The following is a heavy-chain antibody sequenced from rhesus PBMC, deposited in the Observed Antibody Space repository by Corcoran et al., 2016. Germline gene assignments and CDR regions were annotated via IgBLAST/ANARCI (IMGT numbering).Heavy chain of an antibody. J-gene: IGHJ4*01. Sequence: QVQLQESGPGVVKPSETLSLTCAVSGGSISDSYRWSWIRQPPGKGLEWIGYIFGSSTSTNYNPYLKSRVTISKDTSKNQFSLKLSSVTAADTAVYYCARDRIYYYFDYWGQGVLVTVSS. CDR2: IFGSSTST. V-gene: IGHV4S10*01. D-gene: IGHD2-2*01. CDR1: GGSISDSYR. CDR3: ARDRIYYYFDY.